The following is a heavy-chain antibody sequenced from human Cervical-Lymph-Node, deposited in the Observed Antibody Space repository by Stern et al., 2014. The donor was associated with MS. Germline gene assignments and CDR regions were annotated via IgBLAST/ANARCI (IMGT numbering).Heavy chain of an antibody. CDR2: IWYDGSNP. CDR3: ASAYSSSHYYFDY. CDR1: GFSFSRYA. V-gene: IGHV3-33*01. D-gene: IGHD6-13*01. Sequence: DQLVESGGGVVQPGRSLRLSCAASGFSFSRYAMHWVRQAPGKGLEWVALIWYDGSNPYYADSVKGRFTISRDNCKNTLYLQMNSLRAEDTAVYYCASAYSSSHYYFDYWGQGTLVTVSS. J-gene: IGHJ4*02.